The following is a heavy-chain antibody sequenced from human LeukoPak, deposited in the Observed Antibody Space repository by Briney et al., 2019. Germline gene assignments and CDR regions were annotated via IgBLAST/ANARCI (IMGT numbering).Heavy chain of an antibody. J-gene: IGHJ3*02. V-gene: IGHV3-30*18. CDR3: AKDLDYFTQYAFDI. D-gene: IGHD2/OR15-2a*01. CDR1: GFTFSDYG. CDR2: MSYDGSNK. Sequence: QPGRSLRLSCAASGFTFSDYGLHWVRQAPGKGLEWVAVMSYDGSNKYYADSARGRFTISRDNSKNTLYLQMNSLRAEDTAVYYCAKDLDYFTQYAFDIWGQGTMVTVSS.